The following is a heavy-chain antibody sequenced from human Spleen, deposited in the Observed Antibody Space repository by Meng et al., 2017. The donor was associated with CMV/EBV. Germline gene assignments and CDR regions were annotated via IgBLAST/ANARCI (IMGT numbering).Heavy chain of an antibody. CDR3: AREIITGVFDV. CDR2: ISNTGRTV. Sequence: CAASGLTFSDYYMSWIRQAPGKGLEWVSYISNTGRTVNDADSVKGRFAISRDNANNSLYLQMKSLRVDDTGVYYCAREIITGVFDVWGLGTTVTVSS. V-gene: IGHV3-11*01. CDR1: GLTFSDYY. J-gene: IGHJ6*02. D-gene: IGHD1-20*01.